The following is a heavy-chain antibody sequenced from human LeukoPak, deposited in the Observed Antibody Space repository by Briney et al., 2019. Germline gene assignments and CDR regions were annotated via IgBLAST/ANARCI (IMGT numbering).Heavy chain of an antibody. J-gene: IGHJ5*02. CDR1: GYTFTGYY. CDR3: AREGAYCSSTSCYPNWFDP. Sequence: ASVKVSCKASGYTFTGYYMHWVRQAPGQGLEWMGWINPNSGGTNYAQKFQGRVTMTRDTSISTAYMELSRLRSEDTAVYYCAREGAYCSSTSCYPNWFDPWGQGTLVTVSS. D-gene: IGHD2-2*01. CDR2: INPNSGGT. V-gene: IGHV1-2*02.